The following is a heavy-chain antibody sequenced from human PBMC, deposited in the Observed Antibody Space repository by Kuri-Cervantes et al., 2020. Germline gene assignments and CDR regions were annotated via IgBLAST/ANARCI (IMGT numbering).Heavy chain of an antibody. CDR1: GFTFSSYD. CDR2: IGTAGDT. V-gene: IGHV3-13*01. Sequence: GGSLRLSCAASGFTFSSYDMHWVRQATGKGLEWVSAIGTAGDTYYPGSVKGRFTISRDNAKNSLYLQMNSLRAEDTAVYYCARDRGGVDIVATIHYYYYYYMDVWGRGTTVTVSS. CDR3: ARDRGGVDIVATIHYYYYYYMDV. J-gene: IGHJ6*03. D-gene: IGHD5-12*01.